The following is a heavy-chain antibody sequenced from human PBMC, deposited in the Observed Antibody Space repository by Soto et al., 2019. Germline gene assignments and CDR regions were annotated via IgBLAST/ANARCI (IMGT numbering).Heavy chain of an antibody. D-gene: IGHD3-3*01. CDR1: LSPGISVEN. V-gene: IGHV2-5*01. CDR2: IYWNDDK. CDR3: AHRPALVGVVPWGRDNWFVA. Sequence: LSPGISVENVGWIRQPPGKALEWLALIYWNDDKRYSPSLKSRLTITKDTSKNQVVLTMTNMDPVDTATYDYAHRPALVGVVPWGRDNWFVA. J-gene: IGHJ5*01.